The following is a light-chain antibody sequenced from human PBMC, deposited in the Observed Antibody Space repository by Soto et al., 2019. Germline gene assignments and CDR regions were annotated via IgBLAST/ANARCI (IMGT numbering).Light chain of an antibody. J-gene: IGKJ4*01. CDR3: QQFKSFPIT. V-gene: IGKV1-9*01. CDR1: QGVSNY. CDR2: AAS. Sequence: DIQLTQSPSFLSASVGDRVTITCRASQGVSNYLAWYQQNPGTVPKLLIYAASTLQSGVPSRFSGSGSGAEFTLTISSLQPEDFATYYCQQFKSFPITFGGGTRVEI.